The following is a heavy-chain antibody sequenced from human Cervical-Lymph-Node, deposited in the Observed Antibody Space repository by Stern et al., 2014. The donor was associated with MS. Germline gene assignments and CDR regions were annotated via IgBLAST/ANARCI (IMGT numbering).Heavy chain of an antibody. J-gene: IGHJ6*02. D-gene: IGHD3-3*01. CDR2: IIPIFATP. CDR1: GGRFNNYA. Sequence: VQLEESGAEVQRPGSSLKVSCKGSGGRFNNYAIRWVGQAPGQGLARMGGIIPIFATPDYAQKFQGRVTITADEPTSTAYMELSSLTSEDTAVYYCARGAVNWSGSPRRYFYYGMDVWGQGTTVTVSS. CDR3: ARGAVNWSGSPRRYFYYGMDV. V-gene: IGHV1-69*01.